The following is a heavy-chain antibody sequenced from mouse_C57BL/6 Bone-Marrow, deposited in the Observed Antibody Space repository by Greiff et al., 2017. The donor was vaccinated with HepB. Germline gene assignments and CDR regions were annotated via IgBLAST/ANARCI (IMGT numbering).Heavy chain of an antibody. CDR3: ARSLLWLRRGYYFDY. CDR1: GFSLTSYA. Sequence: VKVVESGPGLVAPSQSLSITCTVSGFSLTSYAISWVRQPPGKGLEWLGVIWTGGGTNYNSALKSRLSISKDNSKSQVFLKMNSLQTDDTARYYCARSLLWLRRGYYFDYWGQGTTLTVSS. V-gene: IGHV2-9-1*01. CDR2: IWTGGGT. J-gene: IGHJ2*01. D-gene: IGHD2-2*01.